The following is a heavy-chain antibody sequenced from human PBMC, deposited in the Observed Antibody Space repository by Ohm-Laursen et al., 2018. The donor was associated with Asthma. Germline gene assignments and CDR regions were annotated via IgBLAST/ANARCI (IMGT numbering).Heavy chain of an antibody. CDR2: IWYDGSNK. Sequence: SLRLSCAASGFTFSSYAMHWVRQAPGKGLEWVAVIWYDGSNKYYADSVKGRFTISRDNSKNTLYLQMNSLRAEDTAVYYCARDYYGSGSYYIPGYFDYWGQGTLVTVSS. D-gene: IGHD3-10*01. CDR3: ARDYYGSGSYYIPGYFDY. J-gene: IGHJ4*02. CDR1: GFTFSSYA. V-gene: IGHV3-33*08.